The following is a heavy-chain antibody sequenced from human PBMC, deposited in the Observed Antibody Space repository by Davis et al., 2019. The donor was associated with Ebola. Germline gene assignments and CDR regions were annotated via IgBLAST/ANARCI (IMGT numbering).Heavy chain of an antibody. V-gene: IGHV3-7*03. CDR1: GYTFSSYW. CDR3: AKYGSYYLKGLPWD. CDR2: IKQDGSEK. D-gene: IGHD1-26*01. J-gene: IGHJ4*02. Sequence: PGGSLRLSCAASGYTFSSYWMSWVRQAPGKGLEWVANIKQDGSEKYYVDSVKGRFTISRDNAKNSLYLQMNSLRAEDTAVYYCAKYGSYYLKGLPWDWGQGTLVTVSS.